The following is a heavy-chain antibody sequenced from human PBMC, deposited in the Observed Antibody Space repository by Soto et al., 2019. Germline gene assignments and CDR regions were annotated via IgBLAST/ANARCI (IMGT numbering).Heavy chain of an antibody. Sequence: QVQLQESGPGLVESSGTLSLTCEVSSGSISSGNWWSWVRQPPGKRLEWIGEIYYTGATNYNPSLKSRVTMTIDKSKDQFSLNLSSATAADTAVYYCARVFSSGSGWMYYFDFWGQGILVSVSS. CDR1: SGSISSGNW. CDR3: ARVFSSGSGWMYYFDF. J-gene: IGHJ4*02. V-gene: IGHV4-4*02. D-gene: IGHD6-25*01. CDR2: IYYTGAT.